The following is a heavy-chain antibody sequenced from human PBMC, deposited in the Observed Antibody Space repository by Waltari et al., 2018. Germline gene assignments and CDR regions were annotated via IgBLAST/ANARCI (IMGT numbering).Heavy chain of an antibody. V-gene: IGHV3-23*01. CDR1: EFTFSRNA. CDR3: AKDARRGGLHYFFDY. D-gene: IGHD4-4*01. CDR2: ITSRGGST. Sequence: EVQLLESGGGLVQPGGSLRLSCSASEFTFSRNAMHWVRQAPGKGLEWVLTITSRGGSTYYADSVKGRFTISRDNSKNTLYLQMNSLRAEDTAVYYCAKDARRGGLHYFFDYWGQGTLVTVSS. J-gene: IGHJ4*02.